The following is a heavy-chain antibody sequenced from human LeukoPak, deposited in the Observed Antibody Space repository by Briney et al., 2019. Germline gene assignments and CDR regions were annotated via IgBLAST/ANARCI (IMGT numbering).Heavy chain of an antibody. D-gene: IGHD5-18*01. CDR2: INHSGST. CDR3: ARGASGYSYGLDY. Sequence: SETLSLTCADYGGSFSGYYWSWIRQPPGKGLEWIGEINHSGSTNYNPSLKSRVTISVDTSKNQFSLKLSSVTAADTAVYYCARGASGYSYGLDYWGQGTLVTVSS. J-gene: IGHJ4*02. CDR1: GGSFSGYY. V-gene: IGHV4-34*01.